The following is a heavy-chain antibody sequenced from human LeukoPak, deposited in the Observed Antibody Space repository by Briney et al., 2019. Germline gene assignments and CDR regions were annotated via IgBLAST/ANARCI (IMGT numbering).Heavy chain of an antibody. CDR1: GFAFSSYS. Sequence: GGSLRLSCAASGFAFSSYSVNWIRQAPGKGLEWVSYIDVTSSNIQYAASVRGRFTISRDDAKNSLYLHMNRLRDEDTAVYYCARDDSWSFDFWGQGTLVTVSS. D-gene: IGHD4-11*01. V-gene: IGHV3-48*02. CDR3: ARDDSWSFDF. CDR2: IDVTSSNI. J-gene: IGHJ4*02.